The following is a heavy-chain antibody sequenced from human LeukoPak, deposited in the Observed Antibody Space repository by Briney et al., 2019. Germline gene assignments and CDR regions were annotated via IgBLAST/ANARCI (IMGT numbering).Heavy chain of an antibody. CDR2: IYYSGST. D-gene: IGHD3-22*01. V-gene: IGHV4-59*08. CDR1: GGSISRYY. J-gene: IGHJ4*02. Sequence: SETLSLTCTVSGGSISRYYLSWIRQPPGKGLEWIGYIYYSGSTNYNPSLKSRVTISVDTSKNQFSLKLSSVTAADTAVYYCASDYDSSGYYFIWGQGTLVTVSS. CDR3: ASDYDSSGYYFI.